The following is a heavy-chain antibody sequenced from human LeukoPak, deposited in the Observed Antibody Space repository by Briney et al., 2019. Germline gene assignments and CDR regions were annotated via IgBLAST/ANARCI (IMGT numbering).Heavy chain of an antibody. V-gene: IGHV4-39*01. D-gene: IGHD3-22*01. Sequence: SETLSLTCTVSGGSISSSSYYWGWIRQPPGKGLEWIGTIYYSGSTYYNPSLKSRVTISVDTSKNHFSLKLSSVTAADTAVYFCARQSDSSGYYSFNYWGQGTLVTVSS. CDR1: GGSISSSSYY. CDR2: IYYSGST. J-gene: IGHJ4*02. CDR3: ARQSDSSGYYSFNY.